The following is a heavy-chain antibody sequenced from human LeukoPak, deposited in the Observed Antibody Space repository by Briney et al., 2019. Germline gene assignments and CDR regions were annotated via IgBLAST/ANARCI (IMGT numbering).Heavy chain of an antibody. CDR2: SIPILGIA. CDR3: ARVTYYYDSGEDNWFDP. CDR1: GGTFISYT. J-gene: IGHJ5*02. V-gene: IGHV1-69*02. D-gene: IGHD3-22*01. Sequence: ASVKVSCKASGGTFISYTISWVRQAPGQGREWMGGSIPILGIANYAQKFQGSVTITADKSTSTAYMELSSLRSEDAAVYYCARVTYYYDSGEDNWFDPWGQGTLVTVSS.